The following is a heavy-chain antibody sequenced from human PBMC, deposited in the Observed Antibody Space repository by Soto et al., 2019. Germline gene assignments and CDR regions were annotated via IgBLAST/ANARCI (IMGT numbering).Heavy chain of an antibody. Sequence: GGSLRLSCAASGFTFSSYWMSWVRQAPGKGLEWVANIKQDGSEKYYVDSVKGRFTISRDNAKNSLYLQMNSLRAEDTAVYYCARDLRRGYSYGNFDYWGQGTLVTVSS. J-gene: IGHJ4*02. CDR2: IKQDGSEK. D-gene: IGHD5-18*01. V-gene: IGHV3-7*04. CDR1: GFTFSSYW. CDR3: ARDLRRGYSYGNFDY.